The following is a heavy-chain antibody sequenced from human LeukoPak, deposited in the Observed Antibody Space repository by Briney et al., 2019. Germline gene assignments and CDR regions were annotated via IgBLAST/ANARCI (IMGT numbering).Heavy chain of an antibody. D-gene: IGHD6-13*01. CDR3: ARRIAAAGYYYYGMDV. Sequence: GESLKISCKGSGYSFTSYWIGWVRQMPGKGLEWMGIIYPGDSDTRYSPSFQGQVTISAGKSISTAYLQWSSLKASDTAMYYCARRIAAAGYYYYGMDVWGQGTTVTVSS. V-gene: IGHV5-51*01. J-gene: IGHJ6*02. CDR1: GYSFTSYW. CDR2: IYPGDSDT.